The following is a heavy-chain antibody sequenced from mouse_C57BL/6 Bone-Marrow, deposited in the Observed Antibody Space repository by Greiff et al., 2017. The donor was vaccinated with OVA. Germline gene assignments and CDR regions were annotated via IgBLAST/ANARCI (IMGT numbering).Heavy chain of an antibody. CDR2: INPSSGYT. CDR3: APYGSSYAMDY. V-gene: IGHV1-4*01. Sequence: VQRVESGAELARPGASVKMSCKASGYTFTSYTMHWVKQRPGQGLEWIGYINPSSGYTKYNQKFKDKATLTADKSSSTAYMQLSSLTSEDSAVYYCAPYGSSYAMDYWGQGTSVTVSS. D-gene: IGHD1-1*01. J-gene: IGHJ4*01. CDR1: GYTFTSYT.